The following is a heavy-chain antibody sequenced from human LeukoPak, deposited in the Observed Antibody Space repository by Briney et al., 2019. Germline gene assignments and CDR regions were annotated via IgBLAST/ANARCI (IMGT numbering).Heavy chain of an antibody. V-gene: IGHV4-34*01. D-gene: IGHD3-9*01. CDR1: GGSFSGYY. CDR2: INHSGST. J-gene: IGHJ4*02. Sequence: PSETLSLTCAVYGGSFSGYYWSWIRQPPGKGLEWIGEINHSGSTNYNPSLKSRVTISVDTSKTQLSLNLSSVTAADTAVYYCARVYLRXLRYFDRPFDYWGQGTLVTVSX. CDR3: ARVYLRXLRYFDRPFDY.